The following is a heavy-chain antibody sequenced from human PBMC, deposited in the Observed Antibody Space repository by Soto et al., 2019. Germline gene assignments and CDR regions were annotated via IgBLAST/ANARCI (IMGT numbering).Heavy chain of an antibody. Sequence: PGWSLRLSCTASGFTFGSYAMHWVRQTPEKGLEWVSGISGSGTNSYFAESMKGRFTVSRDNSKNTFYLEMTGLRGDDTAVYYCEKGSSSAPDYYFDYWGQGTLVTVSA. CDR3: EKGSSSAPDYYFDY. V-gene: IGHV3-23*01. D-gene: IGHD6-6*01. J-gene: IGHJ4*02. CDR2: ISGSGTNS. CDR1: GFTFGSYA.